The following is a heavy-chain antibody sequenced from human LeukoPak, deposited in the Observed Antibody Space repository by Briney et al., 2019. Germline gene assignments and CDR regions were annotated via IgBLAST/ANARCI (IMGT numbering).Heavy chain of an antibody. CDR1: GFTFSSYE. Sequence: PGGSLRLSCAASGFTFSSYEMNWVRQAPGKGLEWVSYISSSGSTIYYADSVKGRFTISRDNAKNSLYLQMNSLRAEDTAVYYCARGRYCSSTSCWFDPWGQGTLVTVSS. CDR3: ARGRYCSSTSCWFDP. D-gene: IGHD2-2*01. J-gene: IGHJ5*02. CDR2: ISSSGSTI. V-gene: IGHV3-48*03.